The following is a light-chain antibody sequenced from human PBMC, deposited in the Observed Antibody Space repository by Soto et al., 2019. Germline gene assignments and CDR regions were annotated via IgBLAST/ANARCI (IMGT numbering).Light chain of an antibody. Sequence: EIVLTQSPATLSLSPGDRATLSCRASQSVSSNLAWYQHKRGQAPRLLIYDASNRATAIPARFSGSGSGTEFTLTINTLQPEDFAVYYCQQYYQWPSYTFGQGTKVDI. CDR1: QSVSSN. CDR3: QQYYQWPSYT. CDR2: DAS. J-gene: IGKJ2*01. V-gene: IGKV3-11*01.